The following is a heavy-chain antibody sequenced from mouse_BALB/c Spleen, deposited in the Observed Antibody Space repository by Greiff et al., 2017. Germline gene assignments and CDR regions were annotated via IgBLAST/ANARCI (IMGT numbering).Heavy chain of an antibody. CDR3: AKGVGTFAY. D-gene: IGHD4-1*01. Sequence: EVMLVESGGGLVKPGGSLKLSCAASGFTFSSYAMSWVRQSPEKRLEWVAEISSGGSYTYYPDTVTGQFTISRDNAKNTLYLEMSSLRSEDTAMYYCAKGVGTFAYWGQGTLVTVSA. J-gene: IGHJ3*01. V-gene: IGHV5-9-4*01. CDR1: GFTFSSYA. CDR2: ISSGGSYT.